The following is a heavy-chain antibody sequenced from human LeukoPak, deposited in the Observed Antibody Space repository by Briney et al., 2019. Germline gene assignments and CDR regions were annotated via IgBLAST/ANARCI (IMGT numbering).Heavy chain of an antibody. V-gene: IGHV5-51*01. J-gene: IGHJ6*02. CDR1: GYGFTSYW. CDR3: ARRDYYYYYGMDV. CDR2: IYPDDSDT. Sequence: GESLKISCKGSGYGFTSYWIGWVRQMPGKGLEWMGIIYPDDSDTRYSPSFQGQVTISADKSISTAYLQWSSLKASDTAMYYCARRDYYYYYGMDVWGQGTTVTVSS.